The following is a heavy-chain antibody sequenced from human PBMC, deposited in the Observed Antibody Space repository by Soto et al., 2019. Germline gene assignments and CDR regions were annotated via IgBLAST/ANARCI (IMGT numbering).Heavy chain of an antibody. CDR3: AKVRGHAFDL. D-gene: IGHD3-10*01. J-gene: IGHJ3*01. CDR1: GVSINSGDYY. V-gene: IGHV4-31*03. Sequence: QVQLQESGPGLVKPSQTLSLNCSVSGVSINSGDYYWSWIRQHAGQGLEWIGYIFYSGTTFQNPSLKSRLSVPLDSSKTPFALGMSSVTAADSAVYYCAKVRGHAFDLLGQGTMFTVSS. CDR2: IFYSGTT.